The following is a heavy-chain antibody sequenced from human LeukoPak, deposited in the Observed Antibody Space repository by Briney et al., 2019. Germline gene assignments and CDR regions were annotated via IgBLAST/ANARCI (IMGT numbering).Heavy chain of an antibody. CDR1: GFTFSNAW. CDR2: IKSKTDGGTT. CDR3: TTDILTGYYTDY. J-gene: IGHJ4*02. D-gene: IGHD3-9*01. V-gene: IGHV3-15*01. Sequence: GGSLRLSCAASGFTFSNAWMSWVRQAPGKGLEWVGRIKSKTDGGTTDYAAPVKGRFTISRDDSNNTLYLQMNSLKTEDTAVYYCTTDILTGYYTDYWGQGTLVTVSS.